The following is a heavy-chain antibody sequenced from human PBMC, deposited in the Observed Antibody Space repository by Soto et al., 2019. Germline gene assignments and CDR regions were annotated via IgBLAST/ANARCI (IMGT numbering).Heavy chain of an antibody. Sequence: QVQLVQSGAEVKKPGASVKVSCKASGDTFTNYDIKWVRQATGQGLEWMGWMNLNSGNTGDAQKFQGRVTMTRNTSISTAEMELSSLISEDTAVYYCARGRNGMAVWGQGTTVTVSS. J-gene: IGHJ6*02. CDR3: ARGRNGMAV. CDR2: MNLNSGNT. CDR1: GDTFTNYD. V-gene: IGHV1-8*01.